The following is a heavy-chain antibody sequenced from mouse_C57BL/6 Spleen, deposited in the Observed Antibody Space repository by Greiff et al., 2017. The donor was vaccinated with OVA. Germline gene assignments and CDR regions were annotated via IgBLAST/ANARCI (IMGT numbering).Heavy chain of an antibody. CDR2: LYPGDGDN. V-gene: IGHV1-80*01. Sequence: VQRVESGAELVKPGASVKISCKASGYAFSSYWMNWVKQRPGKGLEWIGQLYPGDGDNNYNGKFKGKATLTADKSSSTAYMQLSSLTSEDSAVYFCARDYGSSYASWFAYWGQGTLVTVSA. CDR1: GYAFSSYW. D-gene: IGHD1-1*01. J-gene: IGHJ3*01. CDR3: ARDYGSSYASWFAY.